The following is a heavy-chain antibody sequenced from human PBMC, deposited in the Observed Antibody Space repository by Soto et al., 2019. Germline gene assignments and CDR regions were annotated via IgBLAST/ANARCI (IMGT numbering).Heavy chain of an antibody. D-gene: IGHD1-26*01. J-gene: IGHJ4*02. Sequence: EVQLVESGGGLVQPGGSLRLSCAASGFTFSAHYVDWVRQAPGKGLEWVARSRNKANSYSTEDAASAKGRVTSSRDDSKNLGYLQMSSLKTEDTAVYYCARIRWGSYDLKYVDYWGQGTLVTVSS. V-gene: IGHV3-72*01. CDR2: SRNKANSYST. CDR3: ARIRWGSYDLKYVDY. CDR1: GFTFSAHY.